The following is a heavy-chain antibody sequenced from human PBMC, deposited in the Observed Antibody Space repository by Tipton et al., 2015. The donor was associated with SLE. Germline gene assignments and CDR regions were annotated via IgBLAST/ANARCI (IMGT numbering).Heavy chain of an antibody. D-gene: IGHD6-13*01. V-gene: IGHV4-38-2*01. Sequence: TLSLTCAVSGYSISSVYYWGWIRQPPGKGLEWIGSIYHSGSTNYNPSLKSRVTISVDTSKKQFSLKLSSVTAADTAVYYCARVVKGSSWYWFDPWGQGTLVTVSS. CDR3: ARVVKGSSWYWFDP. J-gene: IGHJ5*02. CDR2: IYHSGST. CDR1: GYSISSVYY.